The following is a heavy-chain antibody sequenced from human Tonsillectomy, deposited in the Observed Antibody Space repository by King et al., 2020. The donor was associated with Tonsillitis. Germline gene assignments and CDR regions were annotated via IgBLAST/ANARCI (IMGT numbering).Heavy chain of an antibody. CDR1: GDSISGYY. CDR2: IHYTGNT. CDR3: ARAHCTRTDCYPFDY. Sequence: QVQLQESGPGLVKPSETLSLTCTVSGDSISGYYWSWIRQPPGKGLEWIGYIHYTGNTKYSPSLQSRVTISVDTSKRQFSLRLKSMTAADTAVYYCARAHCTRTDCYPFDYWGRGTLVTVSS. D-gene: IGHD2-2*01. J-gene: IGHJ4*02. V-gene: IGHV4-59*01.